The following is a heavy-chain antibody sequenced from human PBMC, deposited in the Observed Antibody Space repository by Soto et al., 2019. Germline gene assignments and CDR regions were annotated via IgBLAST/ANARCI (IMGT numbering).Heavy chain of an antibody. V-gene: IGHV3-9*01. D-gene: IGHD3-3*01. CDR2: ISWNSGSI. CDR3: AKDRNMKYYDFWSGYSGPRYYFDY. J-gene: IGHJ4*02. CDR1: GFTFDDYA. Sequence: LRLSFAASGFTFDDYAMHWVRQAPGKGLEWVSGISWNSGSIGYADSVKGRFTISRDNAMNSLYLQMNSLRAEDTALYYCAKDRNMKYYDFWSGYSGPRYYFDYWGQGTLVTVSS.